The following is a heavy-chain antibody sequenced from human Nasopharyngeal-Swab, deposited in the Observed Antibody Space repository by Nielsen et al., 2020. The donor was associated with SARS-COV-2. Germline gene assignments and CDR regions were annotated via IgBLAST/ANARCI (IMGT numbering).Heavy chain of an antibody. Sequence: GESLKISCAASGFTFSSYSMNWVRQAPGKGLEWVSCISSGRTSIYYADSVKGRFTISRDNAKNSLYLQMNSLSAEDTAVYYCARGDTDLVTIRDYWGQGTLVTVSS. D-gene: IGHD5-18*01. J-gene: IGHJ4*02. CDR1: GFTFSSYS. CDR2: ISSGRTSI. CDR3: ARGDTDLVTIRDY. V-gene: IGHV3-21*01.